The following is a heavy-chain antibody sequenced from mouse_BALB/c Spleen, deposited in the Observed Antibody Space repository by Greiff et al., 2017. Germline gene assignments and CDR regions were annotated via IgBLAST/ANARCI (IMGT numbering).Heavy chain of an antibody. CDR3: ARGYYDYDGFAY. CDR1: GYSFTGYF. D-gene: IGHD2-4*01. Sequence: EVQGVESGPELVKPGASVKISCKASGYSFTGYFMNWVMQSHGKSLEWIGRINPYNGDTFYNQKFKGKATLTVDKSSSTAHMELRSLASEDSAVYYCARGYYDYDGFAYWGQGTLVTVSA. J-gene: IGHJ3*01. V-gene: IGHV1-20*02. CDR2: INPYNGDT.